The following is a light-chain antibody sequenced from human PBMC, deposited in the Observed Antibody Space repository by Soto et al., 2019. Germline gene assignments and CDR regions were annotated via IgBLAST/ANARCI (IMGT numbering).Light chain of an antibody. CDR3: QQYGTSEII. V-gene: IGKV3-20*01. CDR2: DTS. Sequence: VVLTQSPGTLSMTPGERATLFCRASENIGSDYLAWYQQKPGQAPRLLIYDTSSRASGIPDRFSGSGSGTDFTLTISRLEPEDFAVFYCQQYGTSEIIFGQGTRLEIK. CDR1: ENIGSDY. J-gene: IGKJ5*01.